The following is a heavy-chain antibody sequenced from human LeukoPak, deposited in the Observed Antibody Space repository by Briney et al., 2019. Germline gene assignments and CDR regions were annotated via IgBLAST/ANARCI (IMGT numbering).Heavy chain of an antibody. CDR3: ARDHLGIAVADNWFDP. J-gene: IGHJ5*02. V-gene: IGHV1-2*06. CDR1: GYTFTGYY. CDR2: INPNSGGT. D-gene: IGHD6-19*01. Sequence: GASVKVSCKASGYTFTGYYMHWVRQAPGQGLEWMGRINPNSGGTNYAQKFQGRVTTTRDTSISTAYMELSRLRSDDTAVYYCARDHLGIAVADNWFDPWGQGTLVTVSS.